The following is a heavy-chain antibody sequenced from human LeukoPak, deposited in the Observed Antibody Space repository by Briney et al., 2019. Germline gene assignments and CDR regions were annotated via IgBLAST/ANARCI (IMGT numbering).Heavy chain of an antibody. CDR2: ISAYNGNT. D-gene: IGHD3-22*01. J-gene: IGHJ4*02. CDR1: GYTFTSYG. CDR3: ARDQMGFYYDSSGYVELFDY. V-gene: IGHV1-18*01. Sequence: ASVKVSCKASGYTFTSYGIGWVRQAPGQGLEWMGWISAYNGNTNYAQKLQGRVTMTTDTSTSTAYMELRSLRSDDTAVYYCARDQMGFYYDSSGYVELFDYWGQGTLVTVSS.